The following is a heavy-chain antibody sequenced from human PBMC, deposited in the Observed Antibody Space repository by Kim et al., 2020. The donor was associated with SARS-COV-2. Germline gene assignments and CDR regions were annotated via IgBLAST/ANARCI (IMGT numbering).Heavy chain of an antibody. V-gene: IGHV3-23*01. Sequence: GGSLRLSCAASGFTFSSYAMSWVRQAPGKGLEWVSAISGSGGSTYYADSVKGRFTISRDNSKNTLYLQMNSLRAEDTAVYYCAKNGRGYGGTTYYFDYWGQGTLVTVSS. CDR3: AKNGRGYGGTTYYFDY. J-gene: IGHJ4*02. D-gene: IGHD4-17*01. CDR2: ISGSGGST. CDR1: GFTFSSYA.